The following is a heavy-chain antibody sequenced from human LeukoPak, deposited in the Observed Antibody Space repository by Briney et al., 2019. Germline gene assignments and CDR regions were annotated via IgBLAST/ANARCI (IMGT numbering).Heavy chain of an antibody. Sequence: GGSLRLSCAVSGLTFSSYAMNWVRQAPGKGLEWVSAISGSGGSTYYADSVKGRFTISRDNSKNTLYLQMNSLRAEDTAVYYCAKPYSSSWSPFDNWGQGTLVTVSS. V-gene: IGHV3-23*01. CDR3: AKPYSSSWSPFDN. D-gene: IGHD6-13*01. CDR1: GLTFSSYA. CDR2: ISGSGGST. J-gene: IGHJ4*02.